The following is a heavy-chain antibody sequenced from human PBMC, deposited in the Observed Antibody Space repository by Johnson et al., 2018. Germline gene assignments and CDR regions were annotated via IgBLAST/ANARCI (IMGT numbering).Heavy chain of an antibody. J-gene: IGHJ6*02. CDR3: ARDYGMVYGHYYGMDV. V-gene: IGHV3-15*01. Sequence: QLVESGGGLVKPGGSLRLSCAASGFTFKTEWMSWVRQAPGRGLEWVGRIKGEADRGATEYAAPVKGRFTISRDDSKNTLYLQMNSLRAEDTAVYYWARDYGMVYGHYYGMDVWGQGTAVTVSS. D-gene: IGHD2-8*01. CDR2: IKGEADRGAT. CDR1: GFTFKTEW.